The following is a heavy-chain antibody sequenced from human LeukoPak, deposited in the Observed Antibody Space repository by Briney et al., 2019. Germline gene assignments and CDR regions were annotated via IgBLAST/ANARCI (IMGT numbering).Heavy chain of an antibody. CDR1: GGSFSGYY. J-gene: IGHJ4*02. Sequence: SETLSLTCAVYGGSFSGYYWSWIRQPPGKGLEWIGEINHSGSTNYNPSLKSRVTISVDTSKNQFSLKLSSVTAADTAVYYCARTVQRDLRGEDDYWGQGTLVTVSS. D-gene: IGHD3-10*01. CDR2: INHSGST. CDR3: ARTVQRDLRGEDDY. V-gene: IGHV4-34*01.